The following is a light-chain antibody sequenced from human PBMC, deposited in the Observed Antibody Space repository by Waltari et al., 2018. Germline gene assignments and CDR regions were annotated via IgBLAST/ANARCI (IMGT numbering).Light chain of an antibody. CDR3: QQYYSTPRT. CDR2: WAS. Sequence: DIVMTQSPDSLAVSLGERATINCKSSQSVLYSSNNKNYLAWYQQKPGQPPKLLIYWASTRESGVPDRFGGSGSGTDFTLTISSLQAEDVAVYYCQQYYSTPRTFGGGTKVEIK. J-gene: IGKJ4*01. CDR1: QSVLYSSNNKNY. V-gene: IGKV4-1*01.